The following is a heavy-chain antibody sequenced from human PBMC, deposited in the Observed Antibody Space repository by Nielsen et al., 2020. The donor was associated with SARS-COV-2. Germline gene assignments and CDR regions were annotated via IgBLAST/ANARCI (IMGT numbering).Heavy chain of an antibody. CDR2: IRSKANSYAT. V-gene: IGHV3-73*01. Sequence: GGSLRLSCAASGFTFSGSAMHWVRQASGKGLEWVGRIRSKANSYATAYAASVKGRFTISRDDSKNTAYLQMNSLKTEDTAVYYCTSLKKYSSGWYWGGYYYYGMDVWGQGTTVTVSS. CDR1: GFTFSGSA. CDR3: TSLKKYSSGWYWGGYYYYGMDV. D-gene: IGHD6-19*01. J-gene: IGHJ6*02.